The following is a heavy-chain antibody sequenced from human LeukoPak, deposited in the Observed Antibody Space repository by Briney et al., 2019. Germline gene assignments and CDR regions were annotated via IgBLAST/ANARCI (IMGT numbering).Heavy chain of an antibody. Sequence: SETLSLTCAVYGGSFSGYYWSWIRQPPGKGLEWIGEINHSGSTNYNPSLKSRVTTSVDTSKNQFSLKLSSVTAADTAVYYCARDLYSSGWYAFDPWGQGTLVTVSS. J-gene: IGHJ5*02. CDR3: ARDLYSSGWYAFDP. CDR1: GGSFSGYY. V-gene: IGHV4-34*01. D-gene: IGHD6-19*01. CDR2: INHSGST.